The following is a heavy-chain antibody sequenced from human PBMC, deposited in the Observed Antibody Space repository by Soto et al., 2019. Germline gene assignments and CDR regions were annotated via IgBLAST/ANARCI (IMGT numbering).Heavy chain of an antibody. CDR2: ISGSGGST. Sequence: PGGSLRLSCAASGFTFSSYAMSWVRQAPGKGLEWVSAISGSGGSTYYADSVKGRFTISRDNSKNTLYLQMNSLRAEDTAVYYCAKDYIVVVPAPGSYYGMDVWGQGTTVTVSS. J-gene: IGHJ6*02. CDR1: GFTFSSYA. CDR3: AKDYIVVVPAPGSYYGMDV. V-gene: IGHV3-23*01. D-gene: IGHD2-2*01.